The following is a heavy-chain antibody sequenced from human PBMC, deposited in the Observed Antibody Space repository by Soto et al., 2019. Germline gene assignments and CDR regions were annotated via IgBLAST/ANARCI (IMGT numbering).Heavy chain of an antibody. V-gene: IGHV3-30-3*01. CDR3: ARDYSSGWCLDY. J-gene: IGHJ4*02. CDR1: GFPFSAEA. Sequence: QVQLVESGGGVVQPGTSLRLSCAGSGFPFSAEAMHWVRQAPGKGLEWLAAISYDGNNKNHADSVKGRFTVSRDNSKNTLYLQIYSLRPEDTAVYYCARDYSSGWCLDYWGQGSLVTVSS. D-gene: IGHD6-13*01. CDR2: ISYDGNNK.